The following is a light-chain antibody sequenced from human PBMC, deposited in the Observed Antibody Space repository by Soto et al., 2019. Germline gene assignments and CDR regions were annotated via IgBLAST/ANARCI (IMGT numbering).Light chain of an antibody. V-gene: IGLV4-69*01. CDR1: SGRSSYT. CDR2: INSDGSH. J-gene: IGLJ3*02. Sequence: QLVLTQSPSASASLGASVKLTCTLSSGRSSYTIAWHQQQSGKGPRYLMKINSDGSHTKGDGIPDRFSGSSSGADRYLTISSLQSEDEADYYCQTWGTDMVFGGGTQLTVL. CDR3: QTWGTDMV.